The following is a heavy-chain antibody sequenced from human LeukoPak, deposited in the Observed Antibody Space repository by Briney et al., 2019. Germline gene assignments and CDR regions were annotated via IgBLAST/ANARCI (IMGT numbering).Heavy chain of an antibody. D-gene: IGHD6-19*01. J-gene: IGHJ4*02. CDR3: ARRLGIAVFDY. CDR2: TYYSGST. CDR1: GGSISSSYYY. V-gene: IGHV4-39*01. Sequence: PSETLSLTCTVSGGSISSSYYYWGWIRQPPGKGLELIGSTYYSGSTYYNPSLRSRVTMSVDTSKNQFSLKMSSVTAADTAVYHCARRLGIAVFDYWGQGTLVTVSS.